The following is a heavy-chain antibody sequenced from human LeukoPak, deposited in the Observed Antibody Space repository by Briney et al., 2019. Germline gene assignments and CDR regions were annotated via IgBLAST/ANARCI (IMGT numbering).Heavy chain of an antibody. CDR2: IYPSGST. CDR3: ARDLVTVTKGFDI. V-gene: IGHV4-4*07. CDR1: GGSISSYY. J-gene: IGHJ3*02. D-gene: IGHD4-17*01. Sequence: PSETLSLTCTVSGGSISSYYWTWIRQPAGKGLEWIGRIYPSGSTNYNPSLKSRVTMSVDTSKNQFSLKLSSVTAADTAVYYCARDLVTVTKGFDIWGQGTMVSVSS.